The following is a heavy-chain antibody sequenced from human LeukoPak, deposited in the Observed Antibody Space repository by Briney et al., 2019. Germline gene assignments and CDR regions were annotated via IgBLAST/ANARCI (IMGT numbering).Heavy chain of an antibody. Sequence: GGSLRLSCAASGFIFRNYAMHWVRQAPGKGLEWVAVGSHDGRNKIYGDSVKGRFTISRDNSKNTVYLQMDNLRPEDTAVYYCAKDRDSSTWSFFDFWGQGTLVTVSS. CDR3: AKDRDSSTWSFFDF. D-gene: IGHD6-13*01. J-gene: IGHJ4*02. CDR2: GSHDGRNK. CDR1: GFIFRNYA. V-gene: IGHV3-30*18.